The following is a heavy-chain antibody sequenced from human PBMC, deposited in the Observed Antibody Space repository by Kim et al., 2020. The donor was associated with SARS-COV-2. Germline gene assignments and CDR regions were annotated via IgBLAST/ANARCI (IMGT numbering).Heavy chain of an antibody. D-gene: IGHD3-10*01. J-gene: IGHJ4*02. Sequence: SVKVSCKASGGTFSSYAISWVRQAPGQGLEWMGGIIPIFGTANYAQKFQGRVTITADESTSTAYMELSSLRSEDTAVYYCARAVRELWFEQNYFDYWGQRTLVTVSS. V-gene: IGHV1-69*13. CDR1: GGTFSSYA. CDR3: ARAVRELWFEQNYFDY. CDR2: IIPIFGTA.